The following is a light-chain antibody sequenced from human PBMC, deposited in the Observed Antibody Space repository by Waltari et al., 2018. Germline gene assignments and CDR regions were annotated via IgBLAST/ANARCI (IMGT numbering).Light chain of an antibody. V-gene: IGKV4-1*01. CDR1: QSVLYSSNNKNY. J-gene: IGKJ1*01. CDR2: WAS. Sequence: DIVMTQSPDSLAVSLGERATIHCKSRQSVLYSSNNKNYLACYQQKPGQPPKLRIYWASTRESGVPDRFSGGGSGADVTLTISSLQAEDVAVYYCQQYYSTLRTFGQGTKVEIK. CDR3: QQYYSTLRT.